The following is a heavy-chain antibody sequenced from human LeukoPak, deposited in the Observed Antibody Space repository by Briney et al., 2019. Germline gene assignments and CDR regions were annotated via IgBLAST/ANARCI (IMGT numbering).Heavy chain of an antibody. Sequence: PGGSLRLSCAASGFTFDDYAMHWVRQAPGKGLEWVSGISWNSGSIGYADSVKGRFTISSDNAKNSLYLQMNSLRAEDTALYYCAKEGPYYASSGYYLDYWGQGTLVTVSS. CDR1: GFTFDDYA. CDR3: AKEGPYYASSGYYLDY. CDR2: ISWNSGSI. V-gene: IGHV3-9*01. D-gene: IGHD3-22*01. J-gene: IGHJ4*02.